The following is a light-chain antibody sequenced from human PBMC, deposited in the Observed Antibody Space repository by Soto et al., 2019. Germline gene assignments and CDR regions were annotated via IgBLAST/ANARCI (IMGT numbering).Light chain of an antibody. CDR3: QHYNNRPPTWT. J-gene: IGKJ1*01. CDR1: QSIISN. CDR2: ASS. V-gene: IGKV3D-15*01. Sequence: EILITHSRATLSVSPRERGNLSATASQSIISNLAWYQQKPGRAPRLLIYASSTRAPGIPARFSGSGSGTEFTLTISSLQSEDFAVYYCQHYNNRPPTWTFGQGTKVDI.